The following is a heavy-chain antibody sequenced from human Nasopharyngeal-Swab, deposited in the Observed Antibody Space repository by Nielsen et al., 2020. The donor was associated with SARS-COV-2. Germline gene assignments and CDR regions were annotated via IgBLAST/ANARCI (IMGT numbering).Heavy chain of an antibody. V-gene: IGHV3-30-3*01. J-gene: IGHJ4*02. CDR2: ISYDGSNK. D-gene: IGHD5-12*01. CDR3: WGGVATIPH. CDR1: GFTFSSYA. Sequence: GESLKIPCAASGFTFSSYAMHWVRQAPGKGLEWVAVISYDGSNKYYADSVKGRFTISRDNSKNTLYLQMNSLRGEDTAVYYAWGGVATIPHWGQGTLVTVSS.